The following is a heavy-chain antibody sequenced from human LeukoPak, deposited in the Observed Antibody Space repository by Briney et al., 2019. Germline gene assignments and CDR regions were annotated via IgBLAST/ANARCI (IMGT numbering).Heavy chain of an antibody. Sequence: GGSLRLSCAASGFTFSSYAMSWVRQAPGKGLEWVASIKPDGSEKYYLDSVKGRFTISRDNARDSLYLQMNSLRGDDTSVYFCARDASALYWGRGTLVTVSS. CDR3: ARDASALY. CDR2: IKPDGSEK. V-gene: IGHV3-7*01. J-gene: IGHJ4*02. CDR1: GFTFSSYA. D-gene: IGHD6-19*01.